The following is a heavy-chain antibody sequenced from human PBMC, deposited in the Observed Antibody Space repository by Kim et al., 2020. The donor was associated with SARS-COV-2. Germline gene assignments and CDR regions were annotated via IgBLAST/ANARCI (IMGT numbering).Heavy chain of an antibody. Sequence: SYDGSNKYYADSVKGRFTISRDNSKNTLYLQMNSLRAEDTAVYYCAKPQIWGQGTLVTVSS. V-gene: IGHV3-30*18. CDR3: AKPQI. J-gene: IGHJ4*02. CDR2: SYDGSNK.